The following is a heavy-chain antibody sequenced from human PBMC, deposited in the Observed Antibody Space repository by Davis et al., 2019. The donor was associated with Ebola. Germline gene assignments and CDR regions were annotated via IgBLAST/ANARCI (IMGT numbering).Heavy chain of an antibody. J-gene: IGHJ4*02. CDR3: AKDRIGTRFLEWLSFDY. CDR2: ISGSGGST. V-gene: IGHV3-23*01. D-gene: IGHD3-3*01. CDR1: GFTFSSYA. Sequence: PGGSLRLSCAASGFTFSSYAMSWVRQAPGKGLEWVSAISGSGGSTYYADSVKGRFTISRDNSKNTLYLQMNSLRAEDTAVYYCAKDRIGTRFLEWLSFDYWGQGTLVTVSS.